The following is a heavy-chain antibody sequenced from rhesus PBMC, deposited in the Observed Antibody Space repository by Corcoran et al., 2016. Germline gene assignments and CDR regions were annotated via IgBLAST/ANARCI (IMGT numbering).Heavy chain of an antibody. CDR2: ISGSSGST. Sequence: QVQLQESGPGLVKPSETLSLTCAVSGGSVSSSNWWSWIRQPPGKGLEWIGYISGSSGSTYYNPSLKSRVTISTDTSKNQFSLKLSSVTAADTAVYYCARDESRSGSSHYWGQGVLVTVSS. CDR3: ARDESRSGSSHY. D-gene: IGHD6-25*01. J-gene: IGHJ4*01. V-gene: IGHV4-65*01. CDR1: GGSVSSSNW.